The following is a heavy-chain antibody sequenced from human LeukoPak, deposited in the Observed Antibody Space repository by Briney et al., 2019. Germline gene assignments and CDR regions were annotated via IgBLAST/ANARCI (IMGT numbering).Heavy chain of an antibody. CDR1: GGTFSSYA. V-gene: IGHV1-69*13. Sequence: ASVKVSCKASGGTFSSYAISWVRQAPGQGLEWMGGIIPIFGTANYAQKFQGRVTITADESTSTAYMELSSLRSEDTAVYYCARTLWYSSSLLPSGYWGQGTLVTVSS. CDR2: IIPIFGTA. CDR3: ARTLWYSSSLLPSGY. D-gene: IGHD6-6*01. J-gene: IGHJ4*02.